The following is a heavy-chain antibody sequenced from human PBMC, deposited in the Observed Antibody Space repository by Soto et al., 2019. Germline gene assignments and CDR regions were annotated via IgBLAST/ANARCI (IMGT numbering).Heavy chain of an antibody. CDR2: ISYDGSNK. CDR3: ARDDQLVRFSEVVGRKKPYYYYGMDV. J-gene: IGHJ6*02. CDR1: GFTFSSYA. Sequence: ESGGGVVQPGRSLRLSCAASGFTFSSYAMHWVRQAPGKGLEWVAVISYDGSNKYYADSVKGRFTISRDNSKNTLYLQMNSLRAEDTAVYYCARDDQLVRFSEVVGRKKPYYYYGMDVWGQGTTVTVSS. D-gene: IGHD6-13*01. V-gene: IGHV3-30-3*01.